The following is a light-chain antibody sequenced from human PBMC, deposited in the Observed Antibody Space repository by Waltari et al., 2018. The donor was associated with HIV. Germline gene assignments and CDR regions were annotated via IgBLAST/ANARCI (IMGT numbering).Light chain of an antibody. CDR1: QRLNNL. J-gene: IGKJ1*01. CDR2: SAS. CDR3: QQSYSSPRT. V-gene: IGKV1-39*01. Sequence: IQMTQSPSSLSASVGDRVTITCRASQRLNNLLNWYQQTPGKAPKLLIFSASTLQSGFSSRFSGSGYGTDFTLTISNLQAEDFATYYCQQSYSSPRTFGQGTKVEIK.